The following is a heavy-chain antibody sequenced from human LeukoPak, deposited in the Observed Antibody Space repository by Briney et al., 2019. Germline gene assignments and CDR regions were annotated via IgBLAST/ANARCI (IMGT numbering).Heavy chain of an antibody. CDR1: GYTFTGYY. CDR2: INPNSGGT. J-gene: IGHJ5*02. CDR3: ARGYGSGSYWVPFDP. D-gene: IGHD3-10*01. Sequence: GASVKVSCKASGYTFTGYYMHWVRQAPGQGLEWMGRINPNSGGTNYAQKFQGRVTMTRDTSISTAYMELSRPRSDDTAVYYCARGYGSGSYWVPFDPWGQGTLVTVSS. V-gene: IGHV1-2*06.